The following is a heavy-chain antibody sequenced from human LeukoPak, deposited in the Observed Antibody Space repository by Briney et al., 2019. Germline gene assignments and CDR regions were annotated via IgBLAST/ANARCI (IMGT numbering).Heavy chain of an antibody. CDR3: AKEGGYYYDSSGSFDY. Sequence: GGSLGLSCAASGFTFSSYAMSWVRQAPGKGLEWVSAISGSGGSTYYADSVKGRFTISRDNSKNTLYLQMNSLRAEDTAVYYCAKEGGYYYDSSGSFDYWGQGTLVTVSS. CDR2: ISGSGGST. J-gene: IGHJ4*02. V-gene: IGHV3-23*01. CDR1: GFTFSSYA. D-gene: IGHD3-22*01.